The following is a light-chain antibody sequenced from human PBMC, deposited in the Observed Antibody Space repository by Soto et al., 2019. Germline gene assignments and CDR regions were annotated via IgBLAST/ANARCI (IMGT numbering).Light chain of an antibody. J-gene: IGKJ1*01. V-gene: IGKV3-15*01. CDR1: QSVSND. Sequence: EIVLTQSPGTLSLSPGERATLSCRTSQSVSNDYLDWFHQKPGQAPRLVLLRIFTRAIGVPARFSGSGSETEFTLTISGLQSEDSGVYYCLQHYSWPWTFGQGTKVDIK. CDR3: LQHYSWPWT. CDR2: RIF.